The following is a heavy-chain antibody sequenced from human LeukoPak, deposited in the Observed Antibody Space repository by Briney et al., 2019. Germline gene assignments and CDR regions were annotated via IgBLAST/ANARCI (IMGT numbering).Heavy chain of an antibody. D-gene: IGHD2-15*01. J-gene: IGHJ4*02. Sequence: PGGSPRLSCAASEFTFSSYGMHWVRQAPGKGLEWAAVIWYDESKTYYADSVKGRFTISRDNSKKTLYLQMNSLRAEDTAVYYCARDLRRYCSGGSCYSFDYWGQGTLVTVSS. CDR1: EFTFSSYG. CDR3: ARDLRRYCSGGSCYSFDY. V-gene: IGHV3-33*01. CDR2: IWYDESKT.